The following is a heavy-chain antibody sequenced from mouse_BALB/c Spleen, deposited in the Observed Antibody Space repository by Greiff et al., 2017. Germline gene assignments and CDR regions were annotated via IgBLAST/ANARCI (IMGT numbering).Heavy chain of an antibody. D-gene: IGHD3-1*01. CDR1: GFTFSDYY. CDR3: ARVGTWAMDD. Sequence: EVMLVESGGGLVKPGGSLKLSCAASGFTFSDYYMYWVRQTPEKRLEWVATISDGGSYTYYPDSVKGRFTISRDNAKNNLYLQMSSLKSEDTAMYYCARVGTWAMDDWGQGTSDTVSA. V-gene: IGHV5-4*02. J-gene: IGHJ4*01. CDR2: ISDGGSYT.